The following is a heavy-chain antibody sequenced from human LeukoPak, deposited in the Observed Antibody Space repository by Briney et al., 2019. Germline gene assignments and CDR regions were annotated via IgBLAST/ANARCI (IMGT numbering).Heavy chain of an antibody. CDR1: GGSISSSSYY. CDR2: IYYSGST. Sequence: SETLSLTCTVSGGSISSSSYYWGWIRQPPGEGLEWIGSIYYSGSTYYNPSLKSRVTISVDTSKNQFSLKLSSVTAADTAVYYCARHVRRDGYNFDYWGQGTLVTVSS. D-gene: IGHD5-24*01. J-gene: IGHJ4*02. CDR3: ARHVRRDGYNFDY. V-gene: IGHV4-39*01.